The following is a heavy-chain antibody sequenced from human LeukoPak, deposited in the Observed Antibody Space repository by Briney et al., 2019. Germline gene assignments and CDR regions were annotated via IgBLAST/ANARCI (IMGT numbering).Heavy chain of an antibody. V-gene: IGHV3-30*02. CDR3: AKAYYYGSGSYLPGY. D-gene: IGHD3-10*01. J-gene: IGHJ4*02. Sequence: PGGSLRLSCTASGFTFTNYWMSWVRQAPGKGLEWVAFIRYDGSNKYYADSVKGRFTISRDNSKNTLYLQMNSLRAEDTAVYYCAKAYYYGSGSYLPGYWGQGTLVTVSS. CDR2: IRYDGSNK. CDR1: GFTFTNYW.